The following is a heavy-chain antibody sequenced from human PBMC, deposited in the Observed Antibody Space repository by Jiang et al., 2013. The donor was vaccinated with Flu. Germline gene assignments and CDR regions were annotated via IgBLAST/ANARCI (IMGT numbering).Heavy chain of an antibody. CDR3: ARHHSSGWYHFDY. CDR2: IYYSGST. CDR1: GGSISSSSYY. V-gene: IGHV4-39*01. Sequence: CTVSGGSISSSSYYWGWIRQPPGKGLEWIGSIYYSGSTYYNPSLKSRVTISVDTSKNQFSLKLSSVTAADTAVYYCARHHSSGWYHFDYWGQGTLVTVSS. J-gene: IGHJ4*02. D-gene: IGHD6-19*01.